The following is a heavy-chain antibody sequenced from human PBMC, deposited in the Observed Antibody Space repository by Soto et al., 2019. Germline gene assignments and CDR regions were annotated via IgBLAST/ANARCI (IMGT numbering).Heavy chain of an antibody. V-gene: IGHV3-30-3*01. Sequence: QVQLVESGGGVVQPGRSLRLSCAASGFVFSSHFVHWVRQAPGKGLEWVAAISYDGSEKLYSDSVKGRFTIARDNFRNTLYLQMNSLGSEETAVYYCARDFPENEFDYWGQGTLVTVSP. CDR1: GFVFSSHF. CDR3: ARDFPENEFDY. J-gene: IGHJ4*02. CDR2: ISYDGSEK.